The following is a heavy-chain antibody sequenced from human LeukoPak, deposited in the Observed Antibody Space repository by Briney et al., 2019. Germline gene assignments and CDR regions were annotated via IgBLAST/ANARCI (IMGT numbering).Heavy chain of an antibody. D-gene: IGHD2-2*01. CDR2: INSDGSSA. V-gene: IGHV3-74*01. J-gene: IGHJ4*02. CDR3: VRADSTSSFDH. Sequence: PGGSLRLSCTASGFTFSTYWMHWVRHAPGRGLVWVSRINSDGSSAIYADSVKGRFTISRDNAKNTLYLQMNSLRAEDTALYYCVRADSTSSFDHWGQGTLVTVSS. CDR1: GFTFSTYW.